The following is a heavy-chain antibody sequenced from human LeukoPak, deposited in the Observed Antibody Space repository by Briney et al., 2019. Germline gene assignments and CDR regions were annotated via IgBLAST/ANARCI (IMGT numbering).Heavy chain of an antibody. CDR1: GFTFSSYG. D-gene: IGHD3-10*01. J-gene: IGHJ4*02. Sequence: PGGSLRLSCAASGFTFSSYGMSWVRQAPGKGLEWVSAISGSGGSTYYADSVKGRFTISRDNSKNTLYLQMNSLRAEDTAVYYCAKMGDGSGSYYDYWGQGTLVTVSS. CDR2: ISGSGGST. CDR3: AKMGDGSGSYYDY. V-gene: IGHV3-23*01.